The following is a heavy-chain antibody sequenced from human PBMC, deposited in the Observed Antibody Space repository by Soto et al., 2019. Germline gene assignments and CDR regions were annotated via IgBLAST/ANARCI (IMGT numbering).Heavy chain of an antibody. CDR2: INAGNGNT. CDR3: ARTTYDILTGYYEGDWFDP. V-gene: IGHV1-3*01. J-gene: IGHJ5*02. D-gene: IGHD3-9*01. Sequence: EASVKVSCKASGYTFTSYAMHWVRQAPGQRLEWMGWINAGNGNTKYPQKFQGRVTITRDTSASTAYMELSSLRSEDTAVYYCARTTYDILTGYYEGDWFDPWGQGTLVTVSS. CDR1: GYTFTSYA.